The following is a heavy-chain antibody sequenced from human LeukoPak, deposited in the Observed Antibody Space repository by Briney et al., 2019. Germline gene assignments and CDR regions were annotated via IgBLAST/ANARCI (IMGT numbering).Heavy chain of an antibody. CDR2: ISGSGGST. Sequence: GGSLRLSCAASGFTFSSYWMYWVRQAPGKGLEWVSAISGSGGSTYYADSVKGRFTISRDNSKNTLYLQMNSLRAEDTAVYYCAKDLKWFGEFLFDYWGQGTLVTVSS. CDR1: GFTFSSYW. V-gene: IGHV3-23*01. D-gene: IGHD3-10*01. J-gene: IGHJ4*02. CDR3: AKDLKWFGEFLFDY.